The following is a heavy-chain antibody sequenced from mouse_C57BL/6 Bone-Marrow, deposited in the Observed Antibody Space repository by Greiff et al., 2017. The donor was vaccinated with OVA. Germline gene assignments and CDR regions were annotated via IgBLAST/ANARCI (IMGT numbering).Heavy chain of an antibody. J-gene: IGHJ1*03. D-gene: IGHD2-1*01. CDR2: IYPRSGNT. V-gene: IGHV1-81*01. CDR3: AVTQDVDV. Sequence: VMLVESGAELARPGASVKLSCKASGYTLTSYGISWVKQRTGQGLEWIGEIYPRSGNTYYNEKFKGKATLTADKSSSTAYMELRSLTSEDSAVYCGAVTQDVDVWGTGKRITVSA. CDR1: GYTLTSYG.